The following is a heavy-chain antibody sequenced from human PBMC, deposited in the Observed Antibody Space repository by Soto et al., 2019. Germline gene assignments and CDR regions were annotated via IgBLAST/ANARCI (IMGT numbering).Heavy chain of an antibody. J-gene: IGHJ4*02. Sequence: ASVKVSCKASGYTFTSYGISWVRQAPGQGLEWMGWISANYGKTNYAQKLQGRVTITTDESTSTAYMELSSLRSEDTAVYYCARERVYSSSWYDYWGQGTLVTVSS. D-gene: IGHD6-13*01. CDR2: ISANYGKT. V-gene: IGHV1-18*01. CDR1: GYTFTSYG. CDR3: ARERVYSSSWYDY.